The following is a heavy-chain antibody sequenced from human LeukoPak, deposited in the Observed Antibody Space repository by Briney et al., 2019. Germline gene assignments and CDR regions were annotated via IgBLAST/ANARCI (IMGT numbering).Heavy chain of an antibody. V-gene: IGHV3-7*04. D-gene: IGHD5-18*01. J-gene: IGHJ3*02. Sequence: SVKGRFTISRDNAKDSLYLQMNSLRAEDTAVYYCARGAMVDAFDIWGQGTMVTVSS. CDR3: ARGAMVDAFDI.